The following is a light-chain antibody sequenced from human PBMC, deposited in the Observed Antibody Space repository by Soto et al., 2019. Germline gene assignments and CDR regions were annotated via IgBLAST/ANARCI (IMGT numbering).Light chain of an antibody. J-gene: IGKJ4*01. CDR3: QQYGSSPT. CDR2: GAS. Sequence: EIVLTQSPGTLSLSPGGRATLSCRASQSVSTSYLAWYQQKPGQAPRLLIYGASSRASGIPDRFSGSGSGTDFTLTIVRLEPEDCAVYYCQQYGSSPTFGGGTRVEIK. V-gene: IGKV3-20*01. CDR1: QSVSTSY.